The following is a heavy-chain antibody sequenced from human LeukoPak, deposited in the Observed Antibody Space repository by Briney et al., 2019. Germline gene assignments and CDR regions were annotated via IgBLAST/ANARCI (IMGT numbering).Heavy chain of an antibody. CDR2: MNLNSGDT. D-gene: IGHD2-2*01. V-gene: IGHV1-8*02. CDR1: GYTFTHYV. CDR3: ARVPVPAPRRGLYFDY. J-gene: IGHJ4*02. Sequence: ASVKVSCKTSGYTFTHYVISWVRQAPGQGLEWMGWMNLNSGDTYYAQNFQGRFSITSDTSKSTTYMDLASLAPEDTAVYYCARVPVPAPRRGLYFDYWGQGTLITVSS.